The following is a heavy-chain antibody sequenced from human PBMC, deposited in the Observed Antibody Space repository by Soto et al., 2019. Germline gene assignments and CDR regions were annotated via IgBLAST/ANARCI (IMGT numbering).Heavy chain of an antibody. D-gene: IGHD2-15*01. CDR2: IWYNGSNK. J-gene: IGHJ4*02. CDR3: SRDLSSTFDY. Sequence: GGSLRLSCAASGFTFSSYGMHWVRQAPGKGLEWVAVIWYNGSNKYYADSVKGRFTISRDNSKNTLYLQMNSLRAEDTAVYYCSRDLSSTFDYWGQGTLDTVSS. CDR1: GFTFSSYG. V-gene: IGHV3-33*01.